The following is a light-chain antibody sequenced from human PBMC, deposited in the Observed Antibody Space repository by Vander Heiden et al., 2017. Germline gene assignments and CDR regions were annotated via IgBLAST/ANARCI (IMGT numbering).Light chain of an antibody. V-gene: IGKV1-39*01. CDR1: QSISSY. CDR3: QQSYSTPIMYT. Sequence: DIQMTQSPSSLSASVGDRVTITCRASQSISSYLNWYQQKPGKAPKLLIYAASSLQSGVPSRFSGSGSGTDFTLTFSSLQPEDFATYYCQQSYSTPIMYTFGQGTKLEIK. J-gene: IGKJ2*01. CDR2: AAS.